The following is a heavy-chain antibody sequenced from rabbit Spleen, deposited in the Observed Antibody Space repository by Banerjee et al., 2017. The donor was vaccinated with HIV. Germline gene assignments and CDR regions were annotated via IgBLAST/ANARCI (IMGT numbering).Heavy chain of an antibody. CDR3: ARKYAGDHYYGAFDP. CDR1: GFSFGFSFSGNYW. D-gene: IGHD4-2*01. Sequence: QEQLVESGGGLVQPEGSLTLTCKASGFSFGFSFSGNYWICWVRQAPGKGLEWIACIYTADSDTFYASWAKGRFTITRSASLNTVDLKMTSLTDADTATYFCARKYAGDHYYGAFDPWGPGTLVTVS. V-gene: IGHV1S43*01. J-gene: IGHJ2*01. CDR2: IYTADSDT.